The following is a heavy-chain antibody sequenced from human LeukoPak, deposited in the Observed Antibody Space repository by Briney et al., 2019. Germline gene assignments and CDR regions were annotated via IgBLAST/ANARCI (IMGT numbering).Heavy chain of an antibody. CDR1: GFSVSSNY. V-gene: IGHV3-66*01. CDR3: ARFYGSGSYYYFDD. Sequence: GGSLRLSCAASGFSVSSNYMNWVRQAPGKGLEWVSVIYSGDSTYYADSVKGRFTISRDSSKNTLYLQMNSLRVEDTAVYYCARFYGSGSYYYFDDWGQGTLVTVSS. J-gene: IGHJ4*02. D-gene: IGHD3-10*01. CDR2: IYSGDST.